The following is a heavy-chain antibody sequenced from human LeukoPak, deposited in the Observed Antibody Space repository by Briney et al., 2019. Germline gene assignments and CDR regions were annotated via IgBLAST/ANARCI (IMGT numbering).Heavy chain of an antibody. CDR2: ISYDGSNK. Sequence: GGSLRLSCAASGFTFSSYAMHWVRQAPGKGLEWVAVISYDGSNKYYADSVKGRFTISRDNAKNLLYLQMNSLRAGDTAIYYCVRDQDEDRGSTTFDRWGQGTLVTVSS. J-gene: IGHJ4*02. D-gene: IGHD1-26*01. CDR3: VRDQDEDRGSTTFDR. CDR1: GFTFSSYA. V-gene: IGHV3-30*14.